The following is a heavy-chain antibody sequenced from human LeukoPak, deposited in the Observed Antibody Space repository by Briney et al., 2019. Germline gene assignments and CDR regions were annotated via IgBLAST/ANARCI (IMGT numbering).Heavy chain of an antibody. CDR3: AREVGPDCSSTSCYLPPIPFGSFGYYMDV. Sequence: NPSETLSLTCTVSGGSISSYYWSWIRQPAGKGLEWIGRIYTSGSTNYNPSLKSRITMSVDTSKNQFSLKLSSVTAADTAVYYCAREVGPDCSSTSCYLPPIPFGSFGYYMDVWGKGTTVTISS. V-gene: IGHV4-4*07. J-gene: IGHJ6*03. D-gene: IGHD2-2*01. CDR1: GGSISSYY. CDR2: IYTSGST.